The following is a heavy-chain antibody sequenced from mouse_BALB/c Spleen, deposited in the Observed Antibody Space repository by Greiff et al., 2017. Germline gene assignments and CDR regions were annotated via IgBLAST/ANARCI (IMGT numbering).Heavy chain of an antibody. CDR2: IYPGSGST. J-gene: IGHJ1*01. CDR1: GYTFTSYW. CDR3: TRRATVVGDWYFDV. D-gene: IGHD1-1*01. V-gene: IGHV1S22*01. Sequence: LQQPGSELVRPGASVKLSCKASGYTFTSYWMHWVKQRPGQGLEWIGNIYPGSGSTNYDEKFKSKATLTVDTSSSTAYMQLSSLTSEDSAVYYCTRRATVVGDWYFDVWGAGTTVTVSS.